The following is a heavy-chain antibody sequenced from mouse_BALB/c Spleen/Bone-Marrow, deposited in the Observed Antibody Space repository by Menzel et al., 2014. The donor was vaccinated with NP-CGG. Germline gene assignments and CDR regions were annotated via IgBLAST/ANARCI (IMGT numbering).Heavy chain of an antibody. J-gene: IGHJ4*01. CDR1: GFTFSDYY. CDR3: ARALPYDFCAMDY. Sequence: EVKLVESGGGLVKPGGSLKLSCAASGFTFSDYYMFWVRQTPEKRLEWVATISDGVSYAYYPDSVKGRFTISRDNARNNLYLQMNSLKSEDTAMYYCARALPYDFCAMDYWGQGTSVTVSS. D-gene: IGHD2-13*01. CDR2: ISDGVSYA. V-gene: IGHV5-4*02.